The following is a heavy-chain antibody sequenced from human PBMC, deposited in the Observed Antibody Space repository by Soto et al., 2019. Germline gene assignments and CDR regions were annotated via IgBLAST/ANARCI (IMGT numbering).Heavy chain of an antibody. J-gene: IGHJ4*02. CDR1: GFTFNIYW. CDR2: IKGDGSKK. D-gene: IGHD3-22*01. Sequence: GGSLRLSCMASGFTFNIYWMAWVRQAPGKGLEWVANIKGDGSKKSYVDSVKGRFTISRENAKNSLFLEINSLRAEDTAVYYCARSGGYKLDYWGQGALVTVSS. V-gene: IGHV3-7*01. CDR3: ARSGGYKLDY.